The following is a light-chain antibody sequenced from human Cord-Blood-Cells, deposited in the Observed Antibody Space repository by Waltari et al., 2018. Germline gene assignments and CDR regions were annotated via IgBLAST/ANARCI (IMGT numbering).Light chain of an antibody. Sequence: DSQLTQSPSPLSSPLGDRATFTSQPSQDISNYLNWYQQKPGKAPKLLIYDASNLETGVPSRFSGSGSGTDFTFTISSLQPEDIATYYCQQYDSLPLTFGEGTKVEIK. V-gene: IGKV1-33*01. CDR1: QDISNY. CDR2: DAS. J-gene: IGKJ4*01. CDR3: QQYDSLPLT.